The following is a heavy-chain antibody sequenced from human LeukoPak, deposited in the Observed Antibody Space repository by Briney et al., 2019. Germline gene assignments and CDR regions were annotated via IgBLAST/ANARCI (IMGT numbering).Heavy chain of an antibody. D-gene: IGHD6-19*01. V-gene: IGHV3-9*01. Sequence: GRSLRLSCAASGFTFDDYAMHWVRQAPGKGLEWVSGISWNSGSIGYADSVKGRFTISRDNAKNSLYLQMNSLRAEDTALYYCAKDISHGSSGWYLFDYWGQGTLVTVSS. J-gene: IGHJ4*02. CDR2: ISWNSGSI. CDR3: AKDISHGSSGWYLFDY. CDR1: GFTFDDYA.